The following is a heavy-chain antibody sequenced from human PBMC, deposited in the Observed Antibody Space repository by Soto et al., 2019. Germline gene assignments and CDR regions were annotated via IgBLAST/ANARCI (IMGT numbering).Heavy chain of an antibody. CDR3: ARIRLPGYDSTWIDY. CDR1: GDSISSGGSS. Sequence: SETLSLTCAVSGDSISSGGSSWSWIRQPPGKGLEWIGYIYHSGSTYYNPSLKSQVTISRDTSKNQVVLTMTDMDPEDTATYYCARIRLPGYDSTWIDYWGQGALVTVSS. D-gene: IGHD6-13*01. J-gene: IGHJ4*02. V-gene: IGHV4-30-2*02. CDR2: IYHSGST.